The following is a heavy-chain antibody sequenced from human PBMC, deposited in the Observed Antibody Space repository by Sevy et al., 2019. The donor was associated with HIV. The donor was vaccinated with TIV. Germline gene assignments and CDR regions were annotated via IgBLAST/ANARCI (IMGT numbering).Heavy chain of an antibody. V-gene: IGHV2-5*02. Sequence: SGPTLVKPTQTLTLTCTFSGFSLSTSGVGVGWIRQPPGKALEWLALIYWDDDKRYSPSLKSRLTITKDTSKNQVVLTMTNMDPVDTATYYCAHSVGYYDSSGYYSAYWGQGTLVTVFS. CDR1: GFSLSTSGVG. J-gene: IGHJ4*02. CDR2: IYWDDDK. D-gene: IGHD3-22*01. CDR3: AHSVGYYDSSGYYSAY.